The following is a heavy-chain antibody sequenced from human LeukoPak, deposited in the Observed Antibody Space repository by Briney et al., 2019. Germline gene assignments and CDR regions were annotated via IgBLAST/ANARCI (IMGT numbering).Heavy chain of an antibody. J-gene: IGHJ6*04. CDR1: GFTFSSYW. D-gene: IGHD3-10*01. CDR2: IKQDGSEK. CDR3: ARWGITMVRGVIDPSGDYGMDV. V-gene: IGHV3-7*03. Sequence: GGSLRLSCEASGFTFSSYWMSWVRQAPGQGLEWVTNIKQDGSEKYYVDSVKGRFTISRDNAKNSLYLQMNSLRAEDTAVYYCARWGITMVRGVIDPSGDYGMDVWGKGTTVTVSS.